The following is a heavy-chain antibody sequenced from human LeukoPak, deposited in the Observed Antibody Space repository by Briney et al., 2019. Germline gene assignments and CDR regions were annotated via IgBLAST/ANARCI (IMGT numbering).Heavy chain of an antibody. CDR1: GGTFSSYA. J-gene: IGHJ5*02. V-gene: IGHV1-69*13. Sequence: ASVKVSCKASGGTFSSYAISWVRQAPGQGLEWMGGIIPIFGTANYAQKFQGRVTITADESTSTAYMELSSLRSEDTAVYYCARGRPTDDFWSGYENNWFDPWGQGTQVTVSS. D-gene: IGHD3-3*01. CDR2: IIPIFGTA. CDR3: ARGRPTDDFWSGYENNWFDP.